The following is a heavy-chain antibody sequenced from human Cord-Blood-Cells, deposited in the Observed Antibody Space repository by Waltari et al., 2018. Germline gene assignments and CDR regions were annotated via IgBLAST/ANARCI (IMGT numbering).Heavy chain of an antibody. J-gene: IGHJ3*02. D-gene: IGHD2-2*01. CDR2: IIPIFGTA. CDR1: GATFSGYA. CDR3: ARTTGSIVVVPAARGAFDI. Sequence: QVQLVQSGAAVKKPGSSVKVSCKASGATFSGYALSWARPAPVSGLEWMGGIIPIFGTANYAQKFQGRVTITADESTSTAYMELSSLRSEDTAVYYCARTTGSIVVVPAARGAFDIWGQGTMVTVSS. V-gene: IGHV1-69*01.